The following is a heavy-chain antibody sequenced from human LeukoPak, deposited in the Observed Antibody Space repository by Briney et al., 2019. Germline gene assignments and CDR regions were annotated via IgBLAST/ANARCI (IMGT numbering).Heavy chain of an antibody. V-gene: IGHV3-30*18. CDR2: ISYDGSNK. CDR3: AKDPSYCTNGVCYYYYYMDV. Sequence: GGSLRLSCAASGFTFSSYGMHWVRQAPGKGLEWVAVISYDGSNKYYTDSVKGRSTISRDNSKNTLYLQMNSLRAEDTAVYYCAKDPSYCTNGVCYYYYYMDVWGKGTTVTVSS. CDR1: GFTFSSYG. J-gene: IGHJ6*03. D-gene: IGHD2-8*01.